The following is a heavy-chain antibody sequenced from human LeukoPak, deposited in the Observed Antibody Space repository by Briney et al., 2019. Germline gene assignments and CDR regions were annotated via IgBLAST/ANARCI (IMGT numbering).Heavy chain of an antibody. CDR3: ARDHRAHGSTSYSWFDP. V-gene: IGHV4-59*01. D-gene: IGHD3-10*01. Sequence: PSETLSLTCTVSGDSISSYYWSWIRQPPGKGLEWIAYISYSGSTNYNPSLKSRVTISVDTSKNKFSLKLSSVTAADTAVYYCARDHRAHGSTSYSWFDPWGQGTLVTVS. CDR2: ISYSGST. J-gene: IGHJ5*02. CDR1: GDSISSYY.